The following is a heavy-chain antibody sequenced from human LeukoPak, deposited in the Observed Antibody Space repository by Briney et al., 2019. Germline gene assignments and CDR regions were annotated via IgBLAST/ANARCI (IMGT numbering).Heavy chain of an antibody. V-gene: IGHV3-53*01. J-gene: IGHJ4*02. CDR1: GFTISSTY. Sequence: GGSLRLSCAASGFTISSTYINWVRQSPGKGLEWVSIMYSGGDTYYADAVKGRFTISRDNSKNTLYLQMNSLRAEDTAVYYCAKNRGVTPFYDYWGQGTLVTVSS. CDR2: MYSGGDT. CDR3: AKNRGVTPFYDY. D-gene: IGHD4-23*01.